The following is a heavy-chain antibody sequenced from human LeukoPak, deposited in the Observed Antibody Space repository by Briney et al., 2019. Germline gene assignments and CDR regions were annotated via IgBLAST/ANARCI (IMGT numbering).Heavy chain of an antibody. J-gene: IGHJ4*02. V-gene: IGHV3-7*01. Sequence: GGSLRLSCAASGFTFSTYWMSWVRQAPGKGLEWVADMRQDGSEKYYVDSVEGRFTISRDNGKNSLYLQMNSLRVEDTAVYYCARDRGDFWSGYFDYWGQGTLVTVSS. CDR3: ARDRGDFWSGYFDY. CDR1: GFTFSTYW. CDR2: MRQDGSEK. D-gene: IGHD3-3*01.